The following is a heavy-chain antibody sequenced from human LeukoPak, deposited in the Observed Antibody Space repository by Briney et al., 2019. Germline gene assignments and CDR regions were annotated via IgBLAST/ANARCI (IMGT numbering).Heavy chain of an antibody. V-gene: IGHV1-69*04. CDR3: ARDGPVGAMDY. CDR1: GGTFSSYA. J-gene: IGHJ4*02. D-gene: IGHD1-26*01. Sequence: ASVKVSCKASGGTFSSYAISWVRQAPGQGLEWMGRIIPILGIANYAQKFQGRVTITADKSTSTAYMELSSLRSEDTAVYYCARDGPVGAMDYWGQGTLVTVSS. CDR2: IIPILGIA.